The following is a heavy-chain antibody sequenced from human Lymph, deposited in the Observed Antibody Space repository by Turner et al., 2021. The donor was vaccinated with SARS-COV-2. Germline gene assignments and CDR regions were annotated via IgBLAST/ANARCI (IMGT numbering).Heavy chain of an antibody. CDR3: AGENVNNWVDP. CDR1: GGSMNSNY. J-gene: IGHJ5*02. Sequence: QLRASGPRMVRPLGPLSLTFTVSGGSMNSNYWSWIRQPPGKRLEWMGYIYYRGSNHYNTTLKTRFTITVDTSKNQFSLGLTAVNAAETAIDYCAGENVNNWVDPWGQGILVTVSS. CDR2: IYYRGSN. V-gene: IGHV4-59*01.